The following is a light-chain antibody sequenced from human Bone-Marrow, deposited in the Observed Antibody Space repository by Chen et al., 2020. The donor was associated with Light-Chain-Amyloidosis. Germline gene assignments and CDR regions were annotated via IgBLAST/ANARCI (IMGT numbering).Light chain of an antibody. V-gene: IGLV3-21*02. CDR1: NIGSTS. CDR3: QVWXXXSDRPV. J-gene: IGLJ3*02. Sequence: SYVLXXXSSXXXAPXQTAPIARGGKNIGSTSVYWYQQTPGQAPLVVGYADSDRXXXIPGXXSGXXAGNTATLTISRVEXGDEADYYXQVWXXXSDRPVFGGGTKLTVL. CDR2: ADS.